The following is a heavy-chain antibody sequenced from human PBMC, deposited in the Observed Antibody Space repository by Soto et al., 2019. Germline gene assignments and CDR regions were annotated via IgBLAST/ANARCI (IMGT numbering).Heavy chain of an antibody. V-gene: IGHV1-46*01. CDR3: ARDEGGNSVLYYYGMDV. D-gene: IGHD2-21*02. J-gene: IGHJ6*02. Sequence: ASVKVSCKASGYTFTSYYMHWVRRAPGRGLEWMGIINPSGGSTSYAQKFQGRVTMTRDTSTSTVYMELSSLRSEDTAVYYCARDEGGNSVLYYYGMDVWGQGTTVTVSS. CDR1: GYTFTSYY. CDR2: INPSGGST.